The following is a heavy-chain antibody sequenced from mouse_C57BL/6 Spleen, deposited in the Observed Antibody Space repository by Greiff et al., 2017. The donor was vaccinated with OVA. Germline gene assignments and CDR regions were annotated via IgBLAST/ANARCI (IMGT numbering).Heavy chain of an antibody. V-gene: IGHV10-1*01. CDR2: IRSKSNNYAT. CDR1: GFSFNTYA. Sequence: EVKVEESGGGLVQPKGSLKLSCAASGFSFNTYAMNWVRQAPGKGLEWVARIRSKSNNYATYYADSVKDRFTISRDDSESMLYLQMNNLETEDTAMYYCVRWFDYWGQGTTLTVSS. J-gene: IGHJ2*01. CDR3: VRWFDY.